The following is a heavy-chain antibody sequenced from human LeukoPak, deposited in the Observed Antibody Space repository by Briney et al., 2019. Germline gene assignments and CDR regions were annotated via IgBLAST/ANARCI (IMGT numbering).Heavy chain of an antibody. CDR2: ISSSSSYI. D-gene: IGHD2-2*01. CDR3: ARDPLVVVPAAMSYYYYGMDV. J-gene: IGHJ6*04. CDR1: GFTFSSYS. Sequence: GGSLRLSCAASGFTFSSYSMNWVRQAPGKGPEWVSSISSSSSYIYYADSVKGRFTIFRDNAKNSLYLQMNSLRAEDTAVYYCARDPLVVVPAAMSYYYYGMDVWGKGTTVTVSS. V-gene: IGHV3-21*01.